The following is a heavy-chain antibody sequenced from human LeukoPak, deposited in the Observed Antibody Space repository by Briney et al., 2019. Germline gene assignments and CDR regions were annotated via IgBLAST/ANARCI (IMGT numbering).Heavy chain of an antibody. CDR1: GYTFTSYG. J-gene: IGHJ6*02. CDR2: ISAYNGNT. V-gene: IGHV1-18*01. D-gene: IGHD6-19*01. Sequence: ASVKVSCKASGYTFTSYGFSWVGQAPGQGLEWMGWISAYNGNTNYAQKLQGRVTMTTDTSTSTAYMELRSLRSDDTAVYYCARSSGWYYYYGMDVWGQGTTVTVSS. CDR3: ARSSGWYYYYGMDV.